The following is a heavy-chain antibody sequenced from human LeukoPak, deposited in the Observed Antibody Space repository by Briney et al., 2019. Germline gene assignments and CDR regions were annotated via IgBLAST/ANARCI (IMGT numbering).Heavy chain of an antibody. J-gene: IGHJ6*02. CDR1: GYTFTGYY. Sequence: ASVKVSCKASGYTFTGYYMHWVRQAPGQGLEWMGWINPNSGGTNYAQKFQGRVTMTRDTSISTAYMELSRLRSDDTAVYYCASLGYGYGYFYYYGMDVWGQGTTVTVSS. D-gene: IGHD5-18*01. V-gene: IGHV1-2*02. CDR3: ASLGYGYGYFYYYGMDV. CDR2: INPNSGGT.